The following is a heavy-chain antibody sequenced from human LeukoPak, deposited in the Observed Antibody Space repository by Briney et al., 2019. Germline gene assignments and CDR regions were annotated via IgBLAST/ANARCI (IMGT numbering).Heavy chain of an antibody. CDR2: IYSSGST. CDR1: GVSISSCY. J-gene: IGHJ4*01. V-gene: IGHV4-4*07. Sequence: PSETLSLTCTVSGVSISSCYWSWLRQPAGKGLEWIGRIYSSGSTNCNPSLKSRVTMSADTSKNQFSLKVRFVTAADAALYYWARVVNGDYGLDYWGQETLVTVSS. CDR3: ARVVNGDYGLDY. D-gene: IGHD4-17*01.